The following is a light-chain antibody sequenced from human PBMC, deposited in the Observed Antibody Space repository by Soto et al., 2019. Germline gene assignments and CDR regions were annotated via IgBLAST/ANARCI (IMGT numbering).Light chain of an antibody. CDR3: HQHYSSPRT. Sequence: DIVMTQSPDSLAVSLGERATINCKSSQSVLYSSNNKNYLAWYQQKPGQPPKLLIYLASTRESGVPDRFSGSGSETDFTLTISSLQAEDVAVYYCHQHYSSPRTFGQGTKVELK. V-gene: IGKV4-1*01. CDR1: QSVLYSSNNKNY. J-gene: IGKJ1*01. CDR2: LAS.